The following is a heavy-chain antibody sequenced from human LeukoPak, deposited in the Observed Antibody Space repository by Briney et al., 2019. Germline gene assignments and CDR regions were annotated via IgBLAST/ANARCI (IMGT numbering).Heavy chain of an antibody. D-gene: IGHD1-26*01. V-gene: IGHV3-33*01. J-gene: IGHJ3*01. CDR3: ATVCGAWSYMGGFDV. CDR2: IWYDGRHT. CDR1: GLTLSNYG. Sequence: GGSLRLSCVASGLTLSNYGMHWVRQAPGKGLEWVALIWYDGRHTYYSDSVRGRFTVSRDNSNNTRWLQMNSLRAEDTAVYYCATVCGAWSYMGGFDVWGQGTMVSVSS.